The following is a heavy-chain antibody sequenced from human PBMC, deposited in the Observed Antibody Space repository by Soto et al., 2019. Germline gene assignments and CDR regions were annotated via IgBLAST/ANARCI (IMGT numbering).Heavy chain of an antibody. CDR3: AQDFGGRRPFHY. V-gene: IGHV3-23*01. CDR1: GFTFGNYA. D-gene: IGHD1-26*01. J-gene: IGHJ4*02. CDR2: LTGSGAST. Sequence: EVQLLESGGGLVQPGGSPRISCAASGFTFGNYAMTWVRQAPGKGLEWVSALTGSGASTYYADSVRARFIISRDNSKSTLYLHMYNLRAEDTAVYYCAQDFGGRRPFHYWGQGTLVTVSS.